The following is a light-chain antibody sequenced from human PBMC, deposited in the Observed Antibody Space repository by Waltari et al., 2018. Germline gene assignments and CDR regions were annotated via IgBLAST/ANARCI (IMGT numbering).Light chain of an antibody. CDR1: QSVLYNSNNKNY. Sequence: DIVMTQSPGSLAVSLGERATINCKSSQSVLYNSNNKNYLAWYQQKPGQPPKLLIYWASTRESGVTDRFSGSGSGTDFTLSISSLQAEDVAVYYCQQHYISRTFGQGTRVEIK. J-gene: IGKJ1*01. CDR2: WAS. CDR3: QQHYISRT. V-gene: IGKV4-1*01.